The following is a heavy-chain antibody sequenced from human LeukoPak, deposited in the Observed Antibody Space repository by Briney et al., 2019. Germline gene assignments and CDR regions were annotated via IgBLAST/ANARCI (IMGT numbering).Heavy chain of an antibody. CDR2: IYYTGST. CDR3: ARGGTYNDILSFDP. D-gene: IGHD3-9*01. Sequence: SETLSLTCTVSGGSISYYYWTWIRQSPGKGLEWIGQIYYTGSTYYNPSLKRRVTISVDTSRNQFSLNLTSVTAADTAVYYCARGGTYNDILSFDPWGQGTLVTVSS. CDR1: GGSISYYY. J-gene: IGHJ5*02. V-gene: IGHV4-59*01.